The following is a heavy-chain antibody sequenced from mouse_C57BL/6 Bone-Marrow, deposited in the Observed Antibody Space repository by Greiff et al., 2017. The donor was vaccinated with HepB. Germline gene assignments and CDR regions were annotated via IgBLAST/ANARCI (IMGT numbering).Heavy chain of an antibody. D-gene: IGHD1-1*01. Sequence: QVQLKQPGAELVKPGASVKLSCKASGYTFTSYWMHWVKQRPGQGLEWIGMIHPNSGSTNYNEKFKSKATLTVDKSSSTAYMQLSSLTSEDSAVYYCAREGDYYSGSSCGGYWYFDVWGTGTTVTVSA. J-gene: IGHJ1*03. CDR3: AREGDYYSGSSCGGYWYFDV. V-gene: IGHV1-64*01. CDR1: GYTFTSYW. CDR2: IHPNSGST.